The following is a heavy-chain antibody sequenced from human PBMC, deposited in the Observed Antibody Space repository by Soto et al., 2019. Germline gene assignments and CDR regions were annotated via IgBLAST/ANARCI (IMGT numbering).Heavy chain of an antibody. D-gene: IGHD2-15*01. CDR3: ARCYCSVGSCYTCWHFDL. CDR1: GYTFNNYG. V-gene: IGHV1-18*01. CDR2: IGPYNGNT. J-gene: IGHJ2*01. Sequence: QVPLVQSGAEVKKPGASVKVSCKASGYTFNNYGISWVRQAPGQGLEWMGWIGPYNGNTDHAQNFQGRVTMTTDTSTNTAYMELGSLRSDDTALYYCARCYCSVGSCYTCWHFDLWGRGTLVTVSS.